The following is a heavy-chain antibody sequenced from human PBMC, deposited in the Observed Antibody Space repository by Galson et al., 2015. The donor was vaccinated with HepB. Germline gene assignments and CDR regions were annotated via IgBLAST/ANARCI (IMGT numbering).Heavy chain of an antibody. V-gene: IGHV6-1*01. CDR2: TYYRSKWYN. D-gene: IGHD6-13*01. CDR3: ARDTSSSWCRKNWFDP. Sequence: CAISGDSVSSNSAAWNWIRQSPSRGLEWLGRTYYRSKWYNDYAVSVKSRITINPDTSKNQFSLQLNSVTPEDTAVYYCARDTSSSWCRKNWFDPWGQGTLVTVSS. CDR1: GDSVSSNSAA. J-gene: IGHJ5*02.